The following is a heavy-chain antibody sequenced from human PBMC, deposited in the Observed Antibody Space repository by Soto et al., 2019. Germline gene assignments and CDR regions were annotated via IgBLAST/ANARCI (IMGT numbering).Heavy chain of an antibody. J-gene: IGHJ4*01. V-gene: IGHV3-15*07. D-gene: IGHD3-22*01. CDR3: TTDSHFTMKLVRFDY. CDR2: IKSKIDGGTT. Sequence: PGGSLRLSWAASGCTFATALINWVRQAPGKGLEWVGRIKSKIDGGTTDFAAPVKGRFAISRDDSRNMVYFQMNSLEIEDTAVYYCTTDSHFTMKLVRFDYWGLGTLVTVSS. CDR1: GCTFATAL.